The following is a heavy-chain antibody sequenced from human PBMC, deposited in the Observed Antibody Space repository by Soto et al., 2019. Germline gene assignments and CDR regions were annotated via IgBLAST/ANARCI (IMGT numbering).Heavy chain of an antibody. Sequence: QVQLVQSGAEVKKPGSSVKVSCKASGGTFSTYGLNWVRQAPGQGFEWMGGIIPTYGTANYAEKFRGRVTITADESTSTAYMELGSLTSEDTAEYYCARSRDSVGRGRLSAFDYWGQGTLVIVSS. V-gene: IGHV1-69*01. CDR2: IIPTYGTA. J-gene: IGHJ4*02. D-gene: IGHD3-10*01. CDR3: ARSRDSVGRGRLSAFDY. CDR1: GGTFSTYG.